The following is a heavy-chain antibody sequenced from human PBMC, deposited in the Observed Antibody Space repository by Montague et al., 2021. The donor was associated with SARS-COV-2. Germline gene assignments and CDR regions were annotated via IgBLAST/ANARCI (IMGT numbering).Heavy chain of an antibody. CDR3: ARTTMITFGGVIVPFDY. J-gene: IGHJ4*02. Sequence: PALVTPTQTLTLTCTFSGFSLSTSGMCVSWIRQPPGKALEWLARXDWXDEKYYSTSLKTRLTISKDTSKNQVVLTMTNMDPVDTATYYCARTTMITFGGVIVPFDYWGQGTLVTVSS. D-gene: IGHD3-16*02. CDR2: XDWXDEK. CDR1: GFSLSTSGMC. V-gene: IGHV2-70*11.